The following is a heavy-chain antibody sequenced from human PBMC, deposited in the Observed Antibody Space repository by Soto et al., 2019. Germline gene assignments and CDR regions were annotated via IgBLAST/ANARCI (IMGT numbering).Heavy chain of an antibody. D-gene: IGHD6-19*01. V-gene: IGHV3-30*18. Sequence: GGSLRLSCAASGFTFSSYDMHWVRQAPGKGLEWVAVISFHGTNKYFADSVKGRFTISRDNSKNTLYLQMNSLRAEDTAVYYCAKGMYSSGWPLDYWGQGTLVTASS. CDR1: GFTFSSYD. CDR3: AKGMYSSGWPLDY. CDR2: ISFHGTNK. J-gene: IGHJ4*02.